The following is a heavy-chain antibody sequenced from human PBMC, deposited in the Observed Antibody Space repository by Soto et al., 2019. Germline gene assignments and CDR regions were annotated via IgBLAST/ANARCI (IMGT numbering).Heavy chain of an antibody. CDR3: ARARPTHDILTYFQY. Sequence: QVQLVESGGGVVQPGSSLRLSCAASGFTFSSYGMHWVRQAPGKGLEWVAVIWYDGSSKYYADSVKDRFTISRDNSKNTLYLQMNSLRADDTAVYYCARARPTHDILTYFQYWGQGTLVTVSS. D-gene: IGHD3-9*01. V-gene: IGHV3-33*01. CDR1: GFTFSSYG. J-gene: IGHJ1*01. CDR2: IWYDGSSK.